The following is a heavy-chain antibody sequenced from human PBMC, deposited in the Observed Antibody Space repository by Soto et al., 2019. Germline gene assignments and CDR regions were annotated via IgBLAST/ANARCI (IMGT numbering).Heavy chain of an antibody. J-gene: IGHJ3*02. V-gene: IGHV3-33*01. CDR1: GFTFSSYG. Sequence: GGSLRLSCAASGFTFSSYGIHWGRQAPGKGLEWVAVIWYDGSNKYYADSVKGRFTISRDNSKNTLYLQMNSLRAEDTAVYYCARDWRDAFDIWGQGTMVTVSS. CDR3: ARDWRDAFDI. CDR2: IWYDGSNK.